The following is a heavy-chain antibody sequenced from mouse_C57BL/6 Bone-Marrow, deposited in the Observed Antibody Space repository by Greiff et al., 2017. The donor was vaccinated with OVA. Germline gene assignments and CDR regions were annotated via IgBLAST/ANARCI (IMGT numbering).Heavy chain of an antibody. CDR2: INPNNGGT. Sequence: EVKLQQSGPELVKPGASVKISCKASGYTFTDYYMNWVKQSHGKSLEWIGDINPNNGGTSYNQKFKGKATLTVDKSSSTAYMELRSLTSEDSAVYYCARPYGSSYWYFDVWGTGTTVTVSS. CDR3: ARPYGSSYWYFDV. V-gene: IGHV1-26*01. D-gene: IGHD1-1*01. J-gene: IGHJ1*03. CDR1: GYTFTDYY.